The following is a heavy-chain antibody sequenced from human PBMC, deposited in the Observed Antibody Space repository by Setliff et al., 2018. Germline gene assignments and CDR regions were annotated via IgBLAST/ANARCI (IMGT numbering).Heavy chain of an antibody. CDR2: IYTSGST. CDR3: ASIPSSGWYYYYGMDV. V-gene: IGHV4-61*09. CDR1: GGSISSGSYY. J-gene: IGHJ6*02. D-gene: IGHD6-19*01. Sequence: SETLSLTCTVSGGSISSGSYYWSWIRQPAGKGLEWIGHIYTSGSTNYNPSLKSRVTISVDTSKNQFSLKLSSVTAADTAVYYCASIPSSGWYYYYGMDVWGQGTTVTVSS.